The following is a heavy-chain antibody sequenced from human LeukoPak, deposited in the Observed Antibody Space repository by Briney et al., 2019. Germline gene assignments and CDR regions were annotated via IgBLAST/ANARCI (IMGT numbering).Heavy chain of an antibody. CDR2: ISSSSSYI. V-gene: IGHV3-21*01. CDR1: GFTFSSYS. Sequence: GGSLRLSCAASGFTFSSYSMNWVRQAPGKGLEWVSSISSSSSYIYYADSVKGRFTISRDNAKNSLYLQMNSLRAEDTAVYYRARDSIAAAGGDAFDIWGQGTMVTVSS. CDR3: ARDSIAAAGGDAFDI. D-gene: IGHD6-13*01. J-gene: IGHJ3*02.